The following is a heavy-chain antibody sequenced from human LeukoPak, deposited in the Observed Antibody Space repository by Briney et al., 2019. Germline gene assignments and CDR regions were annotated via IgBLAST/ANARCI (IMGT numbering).Heavy chain of an antibody. CDR3: ARDVVGYAFDY. J-gene: IGHJ4*02. CDR1: GXTFSSYW. V-gene: IGHV3-7*01. D-gene: IGHD2-21*01. CDR2: MDQDGTEK. Sequence: PGGSLRLSCAASGXTFSSYWMSWVRQAPGKGLEWVANMDQDGTEKNYVDSVKGRFTISRDNSKNTLYLQMNSLRPEDTAVYYCARDVVGYAFDYWGQGTLVTVSS.